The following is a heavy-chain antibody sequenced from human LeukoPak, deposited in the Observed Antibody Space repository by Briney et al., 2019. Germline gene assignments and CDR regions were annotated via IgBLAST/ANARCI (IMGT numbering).Heavy chain of an antibody. J-gene: IGHJ3*02. D-gene: IGHD6-13*01. CDR1: GYTFTNFD. Sequence: GASVKVSRKASGYTFTNFDINWVRQATGQGLEWMGWMNPNTGNAGYAQKFQDRVTITWDASISTAYMDVSSLRSEDTAVYYCARGSRSSWYRGNAFDIWGQGTMVTVSS. V-gene: IGHV1-8*02. CDR2: MNPNTGNA. CDR3: ARGSRSSWYRGNAFDI.